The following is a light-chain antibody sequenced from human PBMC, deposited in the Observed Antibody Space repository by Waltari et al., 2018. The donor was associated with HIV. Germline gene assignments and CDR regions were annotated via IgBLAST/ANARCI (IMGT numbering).Light chain of an antibody. Sequence: QSPLTLPPPVPGSPGQSPPISFTETSSAVGNYNLLSWYQQYTGKAPKLLIYEVTKRPSGVSSRFSGSKSGNTASLTISDLQSEDEANYYCCSYGSSATFVVFGGGTRVTV. CDR3: CSYGSSATFVV. J-gene: IGLJ2*01. CDR2: EVT. V-gene: IGLV2-23*02. CDR1: SSAVGNYNL.